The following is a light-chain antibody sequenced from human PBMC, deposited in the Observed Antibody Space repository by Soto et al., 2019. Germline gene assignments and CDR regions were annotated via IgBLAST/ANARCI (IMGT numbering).Light chain of an antibody. CDR1: QSVTSN. CDR3: QQHGSSPKWT. Sequence: VMKQCPATRTVGVEVRATVSWRSSQSVTSNLAWYQQKPGQAPRLLIYGASNRATGIPDRFSGSGSGTDFTLTIRRLEPEDFAVYYCQQHGSSPKWT. J-gene: IGKJ1*01. V-gene: IGKV3-20*01. CDR2: GAS.